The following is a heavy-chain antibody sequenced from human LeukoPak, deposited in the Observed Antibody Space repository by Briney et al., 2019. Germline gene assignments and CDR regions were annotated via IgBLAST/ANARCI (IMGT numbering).Heavy chain of an antibody. CDR1: GGSISSHY. V-gene: IGHV4-4*09. CDR3: ARLIAAGVNYYYYYYMDV. Sequence: PSETLSLTCTVSGGSISSHYWSWIRQPPGKGLEWIGYIYTSGSTNYNPSLKSRVTISVDTSKNQFSLKLSSVTAADTAVYYCARLIAAGVNYYYYYYMDVWGKGTTVTVSS. D-gene: IGHD6-13*01. CDR2: IYTSGST. J-gene: IGHJ6*03.